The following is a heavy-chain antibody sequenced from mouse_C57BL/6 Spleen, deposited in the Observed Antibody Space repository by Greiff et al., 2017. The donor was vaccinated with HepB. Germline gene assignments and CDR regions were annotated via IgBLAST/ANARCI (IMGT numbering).Heavy chain of an antibody. J-gene: IGHJ2*01. CDR1: GFTFSNYW. V-gene: IGHV6-3*01. CDR3: TGTNY. CDR2: IRLKSDNYAT. Sequence: EVHLVESGGGLVQPGGSMKLSCVASGFTFSNYWMNWVRQSPEKGLEWVAQIRLKSDNYATHYAESVKGRFTISREDSKSSVYLQMNNLRAEDTGIYYCTGTNYWGQGTTLTVSS.